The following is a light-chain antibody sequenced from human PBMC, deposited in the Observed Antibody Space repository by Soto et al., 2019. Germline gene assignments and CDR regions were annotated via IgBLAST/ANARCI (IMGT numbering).Light chain of an antibody. CDR1: QRICSW. V-gene: IGKV1-5*01. Sequence: DIQLTQSPSTLSASAGDRVTLTCRASQRICSWLAWYQQKPGQAPKLLIYYASRLEGGVPSRCSGSGSGAEFIPIIISLQLDDVASDYCQQFNSYAPGAFGQGTKMEMK. J-gene: IGKJ1*01. CDR2: YAS. CDR3: QQFNSYAPGA.